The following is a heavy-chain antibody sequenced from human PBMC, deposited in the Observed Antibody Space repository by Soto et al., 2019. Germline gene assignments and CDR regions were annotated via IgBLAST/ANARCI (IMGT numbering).Heavy chain of an antibody. J-gene: IGHJ6*02. CDR2: ISAYNGNT. D-gene: IGHD3-3*01. CDR1: GYTFTSYG. CDR3: ARGGALTYYDFWSGYPESFHGMDV. Sequence: ASVKVSCKASGYTFTSYGISWVRQAPGQGLEWMGWISAYNGNTNYAQKLQGRVTMTTDTSTSTAYMELRSLRSDDTAVYYCARGGALTYYDFWSGYPESFHGMDVWGQGTTVTVS. V-gene: IGHV1-18*01.